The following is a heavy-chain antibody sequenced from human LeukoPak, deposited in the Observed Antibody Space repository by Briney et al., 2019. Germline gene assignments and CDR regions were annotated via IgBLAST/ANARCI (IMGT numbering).Heavy chain of an antibody. V-gene: IGHV3-64D*06. Sequence: GGSLRLSCSASGFTFGAYAMHWVRQATGKGLEYVSTISSNGGRTYYADSVKGRFIISRDNSKDTVFLQMSSLRPEDTAVYYCLTRGYNSGSMYFDTWGQGTLVTVSS. J-gene: IGHJ4*02. CDR2: ISSNGGRT. CDR1: GFTFGAYA. D-gene: IGHD3-10*01. CDR3: LTRGYNSGSMYFDT.